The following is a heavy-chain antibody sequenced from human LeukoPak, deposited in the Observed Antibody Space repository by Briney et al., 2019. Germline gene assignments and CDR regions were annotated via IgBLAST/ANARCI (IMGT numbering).Heavy chain of an antibody. Sequence: SVKVSCKASGGTFSSYAISWVRQAPGQVLEWMGGIIPIFGTANYAQKFQGRVTITADESTSTAYMELSSLRSEDTAVYYCARGVTRGYSPSLYWGQGTLVTVSS. V-gene: IGHV1-69*13. CDR2: IIPIFGTA. D-gene: IGHD5-18*01. CDR3: ARGVTRGYSPSLY. CDR1: GGTFSSYA. J-gene: IGHJ4*02.